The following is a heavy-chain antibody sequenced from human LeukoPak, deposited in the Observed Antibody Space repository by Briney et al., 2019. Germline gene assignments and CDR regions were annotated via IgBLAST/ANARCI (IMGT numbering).Heavy chain of an antibody. CDR1: GGSISSYY. D-gene: IGHD5-18*01. V-gene: IGHV4-59*08. J-gene: IGHJ4*02. Sequence: RPSETLSLTCTVSGGSISSYYWSWIRQPPGKGLEWIGYIYYNGNTNYNPSLKSRVTISVGTSKNQFSLKLSSVTAADTAVYYCARGGYSYGKFDYWGQGTLVTVSS. CDR3: ARGGYSYGKFDY. CDR2: IYYNGNT.